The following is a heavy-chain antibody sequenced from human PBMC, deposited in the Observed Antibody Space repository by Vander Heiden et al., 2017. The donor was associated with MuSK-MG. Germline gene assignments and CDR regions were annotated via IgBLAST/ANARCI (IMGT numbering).Heavy chain of an antibody. CDR2: IWYDGSNK. Sequence: QVQLVESGGGVVQPGRSLRLSCAASGFTFSSYGMHWVRQAPGKGLEWVAVIWYDGSNKYYADSVKGRFTISRDNSKNTLYLQMNSLRAEDTAVFYCAKDIAAAGVLGYWGQGTLVTVSS. J-gene: IGHJ4*02. CDR3: AKDIAAAGVLGY. V-gene: IGHV3-33*06. D-gene: IGHD6-13*01. CDR1: GFTFSSYG.